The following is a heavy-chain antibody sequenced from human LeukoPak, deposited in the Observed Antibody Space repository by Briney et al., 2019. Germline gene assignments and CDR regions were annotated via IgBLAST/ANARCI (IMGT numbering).Heavy chain of an antibody. J-gene: IGHJ3*02. V-gene: IGHV3-74*01. D-gene: IGHD2-8*02. Sequence: GGSLRLSCAASGFTFSSYWMHWVRQAPGKGLVWVSRINSDGSSTSYADSVKGRFTISRDNAKNTLYLQMNSLRAEDTAVYYCTRSCTGGGCYSVNDAFDIWGQGTLVTVSS. CDR2: INSDGSST. CDR3: TRSCTGGGCYSVNDAFDI. CDR1: GFTFSSYW.